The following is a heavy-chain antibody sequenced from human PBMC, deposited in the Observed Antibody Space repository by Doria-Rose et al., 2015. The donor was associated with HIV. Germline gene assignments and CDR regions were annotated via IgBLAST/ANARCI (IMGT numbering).Heavy chain of an antibody. J-gene: IGHJ4*02. D-gene: IGHD6-13*01. CDR3: ARIKSSRWYHKYYFDF. Sequence: QVQLVQSGPVLVKPTETLTLTCTVSGVSLSSPGMGVSWIRQPPGKALEWLANIFSDDERSYQTSLESRLTASRGTSKSQVVLTMTDMDPVDTATYYCARIKSSRWYHKYYFDFWGQGTLDIVSA. V-gene: IGHV2-26*01. CDR1: GVSLSSPGMG. CDR2: IFSDDER.